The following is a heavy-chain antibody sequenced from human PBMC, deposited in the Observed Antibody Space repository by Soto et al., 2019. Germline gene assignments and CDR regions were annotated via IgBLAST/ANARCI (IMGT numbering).Heavy chain of an antibody. J-gene: IGHJ4*02. CDR1: GGTFSSYT. CDR2: IIPILGIA. D-gene: IGHD2-15*01. CDR3: ARDSATPFDY. V-gene: IGHV1-69*08. Sequence: QIQLVQSGAEVKKPGSSVKVSCKASGGTFSSYTISWVRQAAGQGLEWMGRIIPILGIAKYAQKFQGRVTITADKSTSTAYMELSSLRSEDTAVYYCARDSATPFDYWGQGTLVTVSS.